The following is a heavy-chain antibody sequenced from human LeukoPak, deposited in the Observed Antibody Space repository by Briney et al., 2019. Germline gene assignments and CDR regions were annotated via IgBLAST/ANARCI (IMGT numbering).Heavy chain of an antibody. CDR2: IIPILGIA. CDR3: ARGEGYRVGAWWYFDY. Sequence: ASVKVSCKASGYTFTSYDINWVRQATGQGLEWMGRIIPILGIANYARKFLGRVTMTRDTSASTVYMELSSLRSEDTAVYYCARGEGYRVGAWWYFDYWGQGTLVTVSS. J-gene: IGHJ4*02. V-gene: IGHV1-69*04. D-gene: IGHD1-26*01. CDR1: GYTFTSYD.